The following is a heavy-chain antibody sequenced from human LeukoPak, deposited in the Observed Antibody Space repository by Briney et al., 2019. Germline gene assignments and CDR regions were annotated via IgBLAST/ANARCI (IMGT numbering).Heavy chain of an antibody. V-gene: IGHV4-59*12. CDR2: IYYSGST. CDR3: ARESSSIIWGSGYFDY. D-gene: IGHD7-27*01. CDR1: GGSISGYY. Sequence: PSETLSLTCTVSGGSISGYYWSWIRQPPGKGLEWIGYIYYSGSTYYNPSLKSRVTISVDTSKNQFSLKLSSVTAADTAVYYCARESSSIIWGSGYFDYWGQGTLVTVSS. J-gene: IGHJ4*02.